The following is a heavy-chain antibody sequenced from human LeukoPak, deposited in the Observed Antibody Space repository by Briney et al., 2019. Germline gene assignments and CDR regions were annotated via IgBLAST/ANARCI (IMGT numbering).Heavy chain of an antibody. J-gene: IGHJ4*02. CDR3: ARDNDWASHY. D-gene: IGHD3-9*01. V-gene: IGHV3-48*02. Sequence: GGSLRLSCAASGFTFSNYVMSWVRQAPGKGLEWVSYINHNGEMIFYPDFVKGRFTISRDNAKNSLYLQTNSLRDEDTAVYYCARDNDWASHYWGQGTLVTVSS. CDR2: INHNGEMI. CDR1: GFTFSNYV.